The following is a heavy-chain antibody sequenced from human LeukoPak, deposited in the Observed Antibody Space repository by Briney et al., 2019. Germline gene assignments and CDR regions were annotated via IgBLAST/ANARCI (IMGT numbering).Heavy chain of an antibody. CDR3: ARWHYVSGGWALDC. D-gene: IGHD3-10*01. V-gene: IGHV3-7*05. J-gene: IGHJ4*02. CDR2: IKQDGGEK. CDR1: GFTFSNHQ. Sequence: AGGSLRLSCVGSGFTFSNHQMNWVRQAPGKGLEWVAKIKQDGGEKHYVDSVKGRFTISRDNAKNSLYLQMTSLRVEDTAIYCCARWHYVSGGWALDCWGKGPLVTVSS.